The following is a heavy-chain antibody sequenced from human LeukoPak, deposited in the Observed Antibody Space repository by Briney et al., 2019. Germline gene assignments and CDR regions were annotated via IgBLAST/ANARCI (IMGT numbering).Heavy chain of an antibody. CDR2: IYYSGST. J-gene: IGHJ4*02. Sequence: SETLSLTCTVSGVSISSSNSYWGWIRQPPGKGLEWIGYIYYSGSTNYNPSLKSRVTISVDTSKNQFSLKLSSVTAADTAVYYCARVLRITMVRGAYYFDYWGQGTLVTVSS. CDR1: GVSISSSNSY. D-gene: IGHD3-10*01. V-gene: IGHV4-61*05. CDR3: ARVLRITMVRGAYYFDY.